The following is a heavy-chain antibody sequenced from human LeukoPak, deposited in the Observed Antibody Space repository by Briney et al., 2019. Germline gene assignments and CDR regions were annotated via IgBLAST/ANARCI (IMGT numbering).Heavy chain of an antibody. CDR3: ARDGFPIRFLEWLSPLQAFDI. J-gene: IGHJ3*02. CDR1: GFTFSSYS. CDR2: ISSSSSYI. D-gene: IGHD3-3*01. V-gene: IGHV3-21*01. Sequence: GGSLRLSCAASGFTFSSYSMNWVRQAPGKGLEWVSSISSSSSYIYYADSVKGRFTISRDNAKNSLYLHMNSLRAEDTAVYYCARDGFPIRFLEWLSPLQAFDIWGQGTMVTVSS.